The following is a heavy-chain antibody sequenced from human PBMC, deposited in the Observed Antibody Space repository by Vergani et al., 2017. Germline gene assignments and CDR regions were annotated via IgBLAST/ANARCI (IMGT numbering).Heavy chain of an antibody. V-gene: IGHV4-39*07. Sequence: QLQLQESGPGLVKPSETLSLTCTVSGGSISSSSYYWGWLRQPPGKGLEWIGSIYYSGSTYYNPSLKSRVTISVDTSKNQFSLKLSSVTAADTAVYYCARDYGDYARYFQHWGQGTLVTVSS. J-gene: IGHJ1*01. D-gene: IGHD4-17*01. CDR1: GGSISSSSYY. CDR3: ARDYGDYARYFQH. CDR2: IYYSGST.